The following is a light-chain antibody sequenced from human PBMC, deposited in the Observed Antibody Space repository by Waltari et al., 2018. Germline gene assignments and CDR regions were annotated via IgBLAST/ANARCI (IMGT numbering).Light chain of an antibody. Sequence: EIVLTQSPGTLSLSPGERATRPCRASQSVSSSYLAWYQQKPGQAPRLLIYGASSRATGIPDRFSGSGSGTDFTLTISRLEPEDFAVYYCQQYGSSPPLTFGGGTKVEIK. CDR3: QQYGSSPPLT. V-gene: IGKV3-20*01. J-gene: IGKJ4*01. CDR2: GAS. CDR1: QSVSSSY.